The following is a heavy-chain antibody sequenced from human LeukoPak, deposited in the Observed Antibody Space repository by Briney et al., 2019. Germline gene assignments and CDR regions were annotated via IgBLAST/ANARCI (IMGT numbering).Heavy chain of an antibody. V-gene: IGHV1-69*13. CDR1: GGTFSSYA. Sequence: ASVKLSCKASGGTFSSYAISWVRQAPGQGLEWMGGIIPIFGTANYAQKFQGRVTITADESTSTAYMELSSLRSEDTAVYYCATEDPPVTTVVTLGYYYYYMDVWGKGTTVTVSS. J-gene: IGHJ6*03. CDR3: ATEDPPVTTVVTLGYYYYYMDV. D-gene: IGHD4-23*01. CDR2: IIPIFGTA.